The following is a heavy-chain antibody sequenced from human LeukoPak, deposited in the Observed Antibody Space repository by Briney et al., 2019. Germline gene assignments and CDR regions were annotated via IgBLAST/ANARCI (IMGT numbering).Heavy chain of an antibody. V-gene: IGHV3-73*01. CDR2: IRSKDNNGAT. J-gene: IGHJ6*02. Sequence: GGSLKLSCAASGFTFSGSVIHWVRQASGKGPEWVGRIRSKDNNGATAYAASVKGRFTISRDDSKNTAYLQMNSLKTEDTAMYYCARHAEPYYYYAMDVWGQGTTVTVS. CDR1: GFTFSGSV. CDR3: ARHAEPYYYYAMDV.